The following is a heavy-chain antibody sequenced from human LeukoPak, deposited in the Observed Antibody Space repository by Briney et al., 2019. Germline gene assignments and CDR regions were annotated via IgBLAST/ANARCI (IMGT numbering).Heavy chain of an antibody. CDR1: GYTFTSYG. V-gene: IGHV1-18*01. D-gene: IGHD3-16*02. Sequence: ASVKVSCKASGYTFTSYGISWVRQAPGQGLEWMGWISAYNGNSKYAQKLQDRVTMTTATSTSTAYMELRSLRSDDTAVYYRARDVGVWGSYRFFPFDYWGQGTLVTVTS. CDR2: ISAYNGNS. CDR3: ARDVGVWGSYRFFPFDY. J-gene: IGHJ4*02.